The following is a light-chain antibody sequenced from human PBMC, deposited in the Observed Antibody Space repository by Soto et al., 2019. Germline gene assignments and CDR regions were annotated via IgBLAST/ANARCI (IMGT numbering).Light chain of an antibody. V-gene: IGKV1-5*01. J-gene: IGKJ1*01. CDR3: QHYNSYSEA. CDR2: GAS. Sequence: DIQMTQYPSSLSASVGDRVTITCRTSQSISTSLNWYQQKAGKAPKLLIYGASTLQSGVPSRFSGSGSGTEFTLTISSLQPDDFATYYCQHYNSYSEAFGQGTIVDI. CDR1: QSISTS.